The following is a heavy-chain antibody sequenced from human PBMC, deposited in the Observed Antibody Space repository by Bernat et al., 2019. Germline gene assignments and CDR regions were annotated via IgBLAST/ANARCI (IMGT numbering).Heavy chain of an antibody. CDR1: GFTFSSYW. CDR2: IKQDGSEK. D-gene: IGHD3-10*01. V-gene: IGHV3-7*03. CDR3: ARALPQRVLLWFRESSVMDV. J-gene: IGHJ6*04. Sequence: EVQLVESGGGLVQPGGSLRLSCAASGFTFSSYWMSWFRQAPGKGLEWVANIKQDGSEKYYVDSVKGRFTLSSDNAKNSLYLQMNSLRAEDTAVYYRARALPQRVLLWFRESSVMDVWGKGTTVTVSS.